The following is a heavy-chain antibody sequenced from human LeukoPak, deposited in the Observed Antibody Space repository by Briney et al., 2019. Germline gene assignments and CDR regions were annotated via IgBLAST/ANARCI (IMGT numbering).Heavy chain of an antibody. Sequence: GGSLRLSCAASEFTFRSYIMNWVRQAPGKGLEWVSSISSSTNYIYYADSVKGRFTISRDNAQNSLYLQINSLRTEDTAIYYCARGQTKFDYWGQGTLVTVSS. D-gene: IGHD1-7*01. CDR3: ARGQTKFDY. CDR1: EFTFRSYI. V-gene: IGHV3-21*01. J-gene: IGHJ4*02. CDR2: ISSSTNYI.